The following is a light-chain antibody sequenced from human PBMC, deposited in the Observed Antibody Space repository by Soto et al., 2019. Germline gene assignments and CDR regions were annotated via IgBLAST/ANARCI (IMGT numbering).Light chain of an antibody. CDR3: QQYGSSPGT. V-gene: IGKV3-20*01. CDR1: QSVSSSY. CDR2: GAS. J-gene: IGKJ1*01. Sequence: DIVLTQSPGPLSLSPGERATPSCMASQSVSSSYLAWYQQKPGQAPRLIIYGASSRATGIPDRFSGSGSGTDFTLTISRLEPEDVAVYYCQQYGSSPGTLGQGTKVDIK.